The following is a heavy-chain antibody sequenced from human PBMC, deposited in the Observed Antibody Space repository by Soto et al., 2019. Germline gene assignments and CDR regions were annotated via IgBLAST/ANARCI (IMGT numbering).Heavy chain of an antibody. CDR2: ISSSSSYT. CDR1: GFTFSDYY. J-gene: IGHJ5*02. CDR3: ARGSTSYDFWSGYISKMSENNWFDP. V-gene: IGHV3-11*06. D-gene: IGHD3-3*01. Sequence: PGGSLRLSCAASGFTFSDYYMSWIRQAPGKGLEWVSYISSSSSYTNYADSVKGRFTISRDNAKNSLYLQMNSLRAEDTAVYYCARGSTSYDFWSGYISKMSENNWFDPWGQGTQVTVSS.